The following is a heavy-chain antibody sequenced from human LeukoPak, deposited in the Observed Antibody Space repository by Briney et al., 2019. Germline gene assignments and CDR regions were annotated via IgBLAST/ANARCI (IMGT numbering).Heavy chain of an antibody. D-gene: IGHD3-16*02. Sequence: SETLSLTCTVSGGSISTSNYYWGWIRQPPGKGLEWIGNIFYSGSTYYSPSVKSRVTISLDTSRNQFSLKLSSVTAADTAVYYCARDKVITFGGVIVKDAFDIWGQGTMVTVSS. J-gene: IGHJ3*02. V-gene: IGHV4-39*07. CDR2: IFYSGST. CDR3: ARDKVITFGGVIVKDAFDI. CDR1: GGSISTSNYY.